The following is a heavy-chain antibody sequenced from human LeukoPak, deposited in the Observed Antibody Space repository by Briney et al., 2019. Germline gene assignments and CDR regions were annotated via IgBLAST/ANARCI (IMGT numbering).Heavy chain of an antibody. D-gene: IGHD3-10*01. CDR1: DESFSGPY. CDR2: INDGGYT. Sequence: PSETLSLTCGVYDESFSGPYWSWIRQPPGEGLEWIGEINDGGYTNYNPSLESRVTLSVDTSKKQFSLNLRSVTAADTAVYYCARAFGNVRGATWGQGTLVTVSS. CDR3: ARAFGNVRGAT. V-gene: IGHV4-34*01. J-gene: IGHJ5*02.